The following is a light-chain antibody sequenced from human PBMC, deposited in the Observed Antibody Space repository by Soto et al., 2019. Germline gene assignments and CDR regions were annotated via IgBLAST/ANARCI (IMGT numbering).Light chain of an antibody. CDR2: GAS. CDR3: XQXXXWPTXT. CDR1: QSVSSN. Sequence: EIVMTQSPATLSVSPGERATLSCRASQSVSSNLAWYQQKPGQAPRLLIYGASTRATGIPARFSGSGSGTEFTLTISSLQSEDFAVXXCXQXXXWPTXTFGQGTKVEIK. V-gene: IGKV3-15*01. J-gene: IGKJ1*01.